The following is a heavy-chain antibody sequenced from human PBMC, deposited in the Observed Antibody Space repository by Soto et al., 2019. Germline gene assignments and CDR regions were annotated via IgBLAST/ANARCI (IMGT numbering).Heavy chain of an antibody. J-gene: IGHJ4*02. CDR2: ISGSGGRK. CDR1: GVTFSSYA. CDR3: AKDRGYTYAGYFEY. V-gene: IGHV3-23*01. D-gene: IGHD5-18*01. Sequence: SGGSLRLSCAASGVTFSSYAISWVSQAKRKGLEWVSAISGSGGRKYYADSVKGRFTTSRDNSKNTLYVQMNSLRAEDTAVYYCAKDRGYTYAGYFEYWGLGTLVTVSS.